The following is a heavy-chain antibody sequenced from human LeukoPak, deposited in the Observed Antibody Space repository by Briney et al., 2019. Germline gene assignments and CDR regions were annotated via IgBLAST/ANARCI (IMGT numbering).Heavy chain of an antibody. D-gene: IGHD2/OR15-2a*01. CDR2: ISYDGSNA. CDR1: GFSSNSG. CDR3: AKDLNSRWSLDY. J-gene: IGHJ4*02. Sequence: GGSLRLSCEASGFSSNSGMYWVRQAPGKGLEWVAFISYDGSNAYYGDSVKGRFSISRDDSKNTLYLQINSLRAEDTAVYYCAKDLNSRWSLDYWGQGTLVTVSS. V-gene: IGHV3-30*18.